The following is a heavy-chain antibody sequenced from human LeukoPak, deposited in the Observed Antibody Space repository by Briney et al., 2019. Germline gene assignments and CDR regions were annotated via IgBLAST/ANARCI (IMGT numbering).Heavy chain of an antibody. V-gene: IGHV4-39*01. J-gene: IGHJ5*02. D-gene: IGHD2-2*01. CDR1: GRSHCSSNYL. Sequence: SDPVSLPCTLSGRSHCSSNYLWPCIRKPPGGGVRWNGSHHYSGSTYHNPSLKSRVTISVDTSKNQFTLKLSSVTAADTAVYYCARHLPCSSTTCYLGWFDPWGQGTLVTVSS. CDR2: HHYSGST. CDR3: ARHLPCSSTTCYLGWFDP.